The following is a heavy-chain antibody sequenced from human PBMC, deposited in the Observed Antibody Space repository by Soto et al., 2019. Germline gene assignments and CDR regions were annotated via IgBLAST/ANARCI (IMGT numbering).Heavy chain of an antibody. J-gene: IGHJ6*02. CDR3: ARLGGSTSSRGRGMDA. CDR2: IDPSDSYT. D-gene: IGHD2-2*01. CDR1: GYSFTSYW. Sequence: GESLKISCKGSGYSFTSYWISWVRQMPGKGLEWMGRIDPSDSYTNYSPSFQGHVTISADKSISTAYLQWSSLKASDTAMYYCARLGGSTSSRGRGMDAWGQRTTVTVSS. V-gene: IGHV5-10-1*01.